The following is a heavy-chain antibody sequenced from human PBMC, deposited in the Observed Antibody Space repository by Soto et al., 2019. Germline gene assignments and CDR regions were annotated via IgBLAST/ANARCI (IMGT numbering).Heavy chain of an antibody. D-gene: IGHD4-17*01. Sequence: SETLSLTCAVYSGSFSGYYWSWIRQPPGKGLEWIGEINHSVSTNYNPSLKSRLTISVDTSKNQFSLKLRSVTAADTALYYCVARDYGDYPPFWGQGTLVTVSS. J-gene: IGHJ4*02. V-gene: IGHV4-34*01. CDR2: INHSVST. CDR1: SGSFSGYY. CDR3: VARDYGDYPPF.